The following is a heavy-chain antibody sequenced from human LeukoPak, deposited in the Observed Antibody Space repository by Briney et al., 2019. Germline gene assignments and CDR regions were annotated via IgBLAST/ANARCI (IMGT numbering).Heavy chain of an antibody. V-gene: IGHV1-46*01. D-gene: IGHD6-6*01. CDR3: ARDRSVGVLPAPPFDF. J-gene: IGHJ4*02. CDR1: GYTFTSYY. Sequence: GASVKVSCKASGYTFTSYYMHWVRQAPGQGLEWMGIINPSGGSTSYAQKFQGRVTMTRDMSTSTVYMELSSLRSEDTAVYYCARDRSVGVLPAPPFDFWGQGTLVTVSS. CDR2: INPSGGST.